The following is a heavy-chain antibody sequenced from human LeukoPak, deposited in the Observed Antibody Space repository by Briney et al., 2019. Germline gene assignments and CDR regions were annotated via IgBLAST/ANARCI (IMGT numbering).Heavy chain of an antibody. CDR1: RLTFSSYG. Sequence: GGYLRLSCAASRLTFSSYGMSWARQAPGKGMECISGFSGSGGSTYYAVSVKGRFTISRDNSKNTLYLQMNSLRAEDTAVYYCAKDGVVVVVAATDYWGQGTLVTVSS. V-gene: IGHV3-23*01. J-gene: IGHJ4*02. CDR2: FSGSGGST. CDR3: AKDGVVVVVAATDY. D-gene: IGHD2-15*01.